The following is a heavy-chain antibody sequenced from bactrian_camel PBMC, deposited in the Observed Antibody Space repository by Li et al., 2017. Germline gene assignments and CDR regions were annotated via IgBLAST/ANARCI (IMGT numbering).Heavy chain of an antibody. CDR2: IDTKGGAT. Sequence: HVQLVESGGGSVQAGGSLRLSCVPSVLSEVVNSRHCMAWFRRTPGKEREGLGVIDTKGGATYYADSVKGRFTLSRDNPKNTMYLQMNDLKPEDTAMYYCTANLLDT. D-gene: IGHD2*01. V-gene: IGHV3S1*01. CDR1: EVVNSRHC.